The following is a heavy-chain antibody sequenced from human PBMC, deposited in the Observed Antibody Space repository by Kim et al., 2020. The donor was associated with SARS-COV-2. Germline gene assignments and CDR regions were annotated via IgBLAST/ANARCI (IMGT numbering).Heavy chain of an antibody. D-gene: IGHD1-26*01. V-gene: IGHV3-21*01. Sequence: GGSLRLSCAASGFTFSSYSMNWVRLAPGKGLEWVSSISSSSSFIYYADSVKGRFTISRDNAKNSLYLKMNSLRGEDTAVYYCPRDGDSGSYWANYYYYGMDIWGQVTTVTVSS. CDR3: PRDGDSGSYWANYYYYGMDI. J-gene: IGHJ6*02. CDR1: GFTFSSYS. CDR2: ISSSSSFI.